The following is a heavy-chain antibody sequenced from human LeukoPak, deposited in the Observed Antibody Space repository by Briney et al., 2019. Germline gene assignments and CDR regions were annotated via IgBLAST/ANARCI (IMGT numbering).Heavy chain of an antibody. D-gene: IGHD2-2*02. V-gene: IGHV1-8*01. CDR3: AVVAAAILGEVYYYGMDV. J-gene: IGHJ6*02. Sequence: ASVKVSCKASGFTFTSYDINWVRQATGQGLEWMGWMNPNSGNTGYAQKFQGRVTMTRNTSISTAYMELSSLRSEDTAVYYCAVVAAAILGEVYYYGMDVWGQGTTVTVSS. CDR1: GFTFTSYD. CDR2: MNPNSGNT.